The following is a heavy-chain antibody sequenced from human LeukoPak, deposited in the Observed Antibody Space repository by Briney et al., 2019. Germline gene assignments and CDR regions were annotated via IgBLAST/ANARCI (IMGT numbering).Heavy chain of an antibody. CDR3: AREPEITMIVVAPEDAFDI. CDR2: ISSSSSYI. Sequence: GGSLRLSCAASGFTFSSYSMKWVRQAPGKGLEWVSSISSSSSYIYYADSVKGRFTISRDNAKNSLYLQMNSLRAEDTAVYYCAREPEITMIVVAPEDAFDIWGQGTMVTVSS. J-gene: IGHJ3*02. CDR1: GFTFSSYS. V-gene: IGHV3-21*01. D-gene: IGHD3-22*01.